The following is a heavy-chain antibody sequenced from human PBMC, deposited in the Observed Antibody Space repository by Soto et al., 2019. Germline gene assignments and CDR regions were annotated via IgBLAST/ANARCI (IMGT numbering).Heavy chain of an antibody. CDR3: ASLNLAYDAIDI. J-gene: IGHJ3*02. V-gene: IGHV3-21*01. CDR1: GFTFSSYS. Sequence: GGSLRLSCAASGFTFSSYSMNWVRQAPGKGLEWVSSISSSSSYIYYADSVKGRFTISRDNAKNSLYLQMNSLRAEDTAVYYCASLNLAYDAIDIWGQGTMVTVSS. CDR2: ISSSSSYI.